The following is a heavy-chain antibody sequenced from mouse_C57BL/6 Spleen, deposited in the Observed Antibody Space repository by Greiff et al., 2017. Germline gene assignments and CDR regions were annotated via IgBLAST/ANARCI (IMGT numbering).Heavy chain of an antibody. CDR1: GYTFTSYW. D-gene: IGHD1-1*01. V-gene: IGHV1-69*01. CDR2: IDPSDSYT. J-gene: IGHJ2*01. Sequence: QVQLQQPGAELVMPGASVKLSCKASGYTFTSYWMHWVKQRPGQGLEWIGEIDPSDSYTNYNQKFKGKSTLTVDKSSSTAYMQLSSLTSEDSAVYYCARRGYYYGSSPYFGCWGKGTTLTVSS. CDR3: ARRGYYYGSSPYFGC.